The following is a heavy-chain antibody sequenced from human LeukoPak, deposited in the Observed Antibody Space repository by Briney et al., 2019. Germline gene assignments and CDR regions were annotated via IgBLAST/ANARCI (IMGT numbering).Heavy chain of an antibody. D-gene: IGHD3-22*01. CDR2: IRSKANSYAT. V-gene: IGHV3-73*01. J-gene: IGHJ4*02. Sequence: GGSLKLSCAASGFTFSGSAMHWVRQASGKGLEWVGRIRSKANSYATAYAASVKGRFTISRDDSKNTAYLQMNSLKTEDTAVYYCTTHRGYYYDSSGCFDYWGQGTLVTVSS. CDR1: GFTFSGSA. CDR3: TTHRGYYYDSSGCFDY.